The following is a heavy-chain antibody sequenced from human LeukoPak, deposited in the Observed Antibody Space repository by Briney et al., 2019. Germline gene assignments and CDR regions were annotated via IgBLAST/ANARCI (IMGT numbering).Heavy chain of an antibody. D-gene: IGHD3-3*01. CDR2: IYYSGST. CDR1: GGSISSSSYY. J-gene: IGHJ3*02. V-gene: IGHV4-39*01. CDR3: AGQPRMGNYDFWGGYYSHDAFDI. Sequence: SETLSLTCTVSGGSISSSSYYWGWIRQPPGKGLEWIGSIYYSGSTYYNPSLKSRVTISVDTSKNQFSLKLSSVTAADTAVYYCAGQPRMGNYDFWGGYYSHDAFDIWGQGTMVTVSS.